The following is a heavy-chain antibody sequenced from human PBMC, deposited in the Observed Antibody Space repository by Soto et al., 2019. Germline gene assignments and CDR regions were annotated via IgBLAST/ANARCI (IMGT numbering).Heavy chain of an antibody. CDR3: ARELWFGELFSYFDY. J-gene: IGHJ4*02. D-gene: IGHD3-10*01. CDR2: IYYSGST. Sequence: SETLSLTCTVSGGSISSGGYYWSWIRQHPGKGLEWIGYIYYSGSTYYNPSLKSRVTISVDTSKNQFSLKLSSVTAADTAVYYCARELWFGELFSYFDYWGQGTLVTVPQ. CDR1: GGSISSGGYY. V-gene: IGHV4-31*03.